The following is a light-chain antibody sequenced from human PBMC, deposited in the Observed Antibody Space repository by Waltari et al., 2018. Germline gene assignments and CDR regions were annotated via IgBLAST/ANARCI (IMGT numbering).Light chain of an antibody. CDR2: KDS. V-gene: IGLV3-25*03. Sequence: SYELTQPPSVSVSPGQTARITCSGDALPKHYAYWYQQKPGQAPVLVIYKDSERPSGIPERFSGSSSGTTVTLTISGVQAEDEADYYCQSADSSGTYHWVFGGGTKLTVL. CDR3: QSADSSGTYHWV. J-gene: IGLJ3*02. CDR1: ALPKHY.